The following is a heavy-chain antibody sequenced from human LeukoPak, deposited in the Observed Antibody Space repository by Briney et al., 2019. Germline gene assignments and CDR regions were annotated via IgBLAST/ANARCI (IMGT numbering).Heavy chain of an antibody. CDR2: IYYSGST. CDR3: ARQSGSYPQRWFDY. J-gene: IGHJ4*02. Sequence: SETLSLTCTVSGASIRSGDYYWSWIRQPPGKGLEWIGSIYYSGSTYYNPSLKSRVTISVDTSKNQFSLKLSSVTAADTAVYYCARQSGSYPQRWFDYWGQGTLVTVSS. D-gene: IGHD1-26*01. CDR1: GASIRSGDYY. V-gene: IGHV4-39*01.